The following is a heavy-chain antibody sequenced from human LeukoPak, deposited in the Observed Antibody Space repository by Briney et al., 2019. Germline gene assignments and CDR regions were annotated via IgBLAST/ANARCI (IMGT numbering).Heavy chain of an antibody. V-gene: IGHV3-30*02. Sequence: GGSLRLSCAASGFTFSSYGMYWVRQAPGKGLEWVAFIRYDGSNKYYADSVKGRFTISRDNSKNTLYLQMNSLRAEDAAVYYCAKDNGGYYFDYWGQGTLVTVSS. CDR1: GFTFSSYG. CDR2: IRYDGSNK. J-gene: IGHJ4*02. D-gene: IGHD3-10*01. CDR3: AKDNGGYYFDY.